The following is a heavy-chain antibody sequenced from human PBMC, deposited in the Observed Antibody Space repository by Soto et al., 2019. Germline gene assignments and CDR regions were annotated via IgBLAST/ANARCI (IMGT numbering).Heavy chain of an antibody. V-gene: IGHV1-18*01. CDR2: ISGYNGNT. CDR1: GYTFPSYG. D-gene: IGHD2-15*01. CDR3: ARDDCSGGSCYRPLDY. J-gene: IGHJ4*02. Sequence: ASVKVSCKASGYTFPSYGISWVRQAPGQGLEWMGWISGYNGNTNYAQMLQGRVTMTTDTSTSTAYMELRGLRSDDTAVYYCARDDCSGGSCYRPLDYWGQGTLVTVS.